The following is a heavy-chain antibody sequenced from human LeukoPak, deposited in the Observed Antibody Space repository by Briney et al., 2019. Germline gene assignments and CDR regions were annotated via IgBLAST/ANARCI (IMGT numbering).Heavy chain of an antibody. CDR1: GFTFDNDA. CDR2: IFNSGSTT. V-gene: IGHV3-23*05. CDR3: GSVPWAGYCYYGVDV. J-gene: IGHJ6*02. D-gene: IGHD2-2*01. Sequence: TGGSLRLSCAASGFTFDNDAMRWVRQAPGKGLEWVADIFNSGSTTYYADSVKGRFTISRDNSKNTLYPQMNSLRAEDTALYYCGSVPWAGYCYYGVDVWGQGTTVTVSS.